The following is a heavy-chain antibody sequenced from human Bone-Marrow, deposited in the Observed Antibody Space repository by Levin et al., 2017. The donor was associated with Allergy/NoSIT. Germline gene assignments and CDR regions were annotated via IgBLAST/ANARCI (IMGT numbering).Heavy chain of an antibody. V-gene: IGHV3-49*04. J-gene: IGHJ6*02. CDR3: VREASDDATDDGYYRYYGMDV. CDR2: ITRKALNETT. CDR1: GFKFADHA. D-gene: IGHD1-26*01. Sequence: AGGSLRLSCVASGFKFADHAMSWVRQTPGKGLEWLGFITRKALNETTEYAMSVRGRFTISRDDSKSMVFLQMNNLKNEDTAVYYCVREASDDATDDGYYRYYGMDVWGQGTTVTVSS.